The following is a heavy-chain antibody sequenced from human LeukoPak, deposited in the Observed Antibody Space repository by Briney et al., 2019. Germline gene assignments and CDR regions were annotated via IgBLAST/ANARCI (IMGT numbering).Heavy chain of an antibody. CDR3: ARGGDY. J-gene: IGHJ4*02. V-gene: IGHV1-8*03. CDR2: MNPNSGNT. CDR1: GYTFTAYY. Sequence: GASVKVSCKASGYTFTAYYMHWVRQAPGQGLEWMGWMNPNSGNTGYAQKFQGRVTITRNTSISTAYMELSSLRSEDTAVCYCARGGDYWGQGTLVTVSS.